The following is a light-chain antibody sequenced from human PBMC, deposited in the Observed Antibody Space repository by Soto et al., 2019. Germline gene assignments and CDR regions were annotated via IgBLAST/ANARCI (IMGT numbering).Light chain of an antibody. J-gene: IGLJ1*01. CDR1: SSDVGAYNY. CDR2: DVS. Sequence: QSALTQPASVSGSPGQSITVSCTGTSSDVGAYNYVSWYQQHPGKAPKLMIYDVSNRPSGVSNRFSGSKSGNTASLTISGLQAGDGADYYCSSFTSSGTYVLGVGTKVTVL. V-gene: IGLV2-14*01. CDR3: SSFTSSGTYV.